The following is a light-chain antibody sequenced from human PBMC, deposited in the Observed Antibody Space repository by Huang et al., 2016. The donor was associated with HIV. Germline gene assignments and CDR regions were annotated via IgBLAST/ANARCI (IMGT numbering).Light chain of an antibody. Sequence: DIQMTQFPTSLSASVEDRVTITCRACQTIGKYLNWYQQKSGRAPKLMIYGASNLQSGVPSRFSGRGSGTHFSLTINSLQPDDSAIYYCQQSYRTPRTFGQGTNLEI. J-gene: IGKJ2*01. V-gene: IGKV1-39*01. CDR3: QQSYRTPRT. CDR1: QTIGKY. CDR2: GAS.